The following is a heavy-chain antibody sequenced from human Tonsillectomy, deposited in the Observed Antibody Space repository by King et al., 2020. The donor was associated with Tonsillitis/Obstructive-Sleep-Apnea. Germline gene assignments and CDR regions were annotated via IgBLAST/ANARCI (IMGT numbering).Heavy chain of an antibody. Sequence: VQLVESGGGLVQSGGSLRLSCAASGFTISSYWMSWVRQAPGKGLEWVANIKQDGSEKHYVDSVKGRFTNSRDNAKNSLYLQLNSLRAEDTAVYYCAREGGHGMGFDYWGQGTLVTDSS. CDR2: IKQDGSEK. J-gene: IGHJ4*02. D-gene: IGHD3-16*01. CDR3: AREGGHGMGFDY. CDR1: GFTISSYW. V-gene: IGHV3-7*01.